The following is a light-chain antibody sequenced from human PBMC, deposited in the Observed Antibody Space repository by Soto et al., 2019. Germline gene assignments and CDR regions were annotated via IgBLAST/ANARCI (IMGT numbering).Light chain of an antibody. CDR2: GAS. J-gene: IGKJ4*01. V-gene: IGKV3-15*01. Sequence: EIVMTQSPATLSVSPGERATLSCRASQSISSDLAWYQQKPGQAPRHLIYGASTRATGIPARFSGSGSGTEFTLTISSLHSEDFAVYYCQQYNNWPFTFGGGTKVEIK. CDR1: QSISSD. CDR3: QQYNNWPFT.